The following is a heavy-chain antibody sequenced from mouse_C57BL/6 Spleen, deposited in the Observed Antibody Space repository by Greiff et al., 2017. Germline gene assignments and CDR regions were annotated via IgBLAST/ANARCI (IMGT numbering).Heavy chain of an antibody. CDR3: TFTTVVATPYYFDY. Sequence: VQLKQSGAELVRPGASVKLSCTASGFNIKDYYMHWVKQRPEQGLEWIGRIDPEDGDTEYDPKFQGKANMTADTSSNTAYLQLSSLTSEDTAVYYCTFTTVVATPYYFDYWGQGTTLTVSS. CDR1: GFNIKDYY. J-gene: IGHJ2*01. CDR2: IDPEDGDT. V-gene: IGHV14-1*01. D-gene: IGHD1-1*01.